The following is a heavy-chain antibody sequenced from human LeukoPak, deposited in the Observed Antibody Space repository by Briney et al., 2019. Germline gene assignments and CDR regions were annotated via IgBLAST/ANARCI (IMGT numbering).Heavy chain of an antibody. J-gene: IGHJ4*02. Sequence: GGSLRLSCAASGFTFSSYAMSWVRQAPGKGLEWVSAISGSGGSTYYADSVKGRFTISRDNSKNTLYLQMNSLGAEDTAVYYCAKGGWSTYYFDYWGQGTLVTVSS. D-gene: IGHD6-19*01. CDR1: GFTFSSYA. CDR3: AKGGWSTYYFDY. CDR2: ISGSGGST. V-gene: IGHV3-23*01.